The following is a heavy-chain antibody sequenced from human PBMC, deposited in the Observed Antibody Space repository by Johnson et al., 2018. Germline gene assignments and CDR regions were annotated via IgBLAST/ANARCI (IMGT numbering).Heavy chain of an antibody. CDR2: IYYSGST. D-gene: IGHD6-19*01. Sequence: QVQLQESGPGLVKPSETLSLTCTVSGGSITNYYWSWIWQPPGKGLEWIGYIYYSGSTNYNPSLKSRVTISVDTSKNRFSLKLRSVTAADTAVYYCARFYRNAWGLDYWGQGTLVTVSS. J-gene: IGHJ4*02. CDR3: ARFYRNAWGLDY. V-gene: IGHV4-59*01. CDR1: GGSITNYY.